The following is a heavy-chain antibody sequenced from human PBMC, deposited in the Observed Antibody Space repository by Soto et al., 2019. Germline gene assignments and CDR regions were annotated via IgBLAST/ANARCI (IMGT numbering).Heavy chain of an antibody. CDR1: GGSISSGGYY. V-gene: IGHV4-31*03. J-gene: IGHJ5*02. CDR2: IYYSGST. Sequence: SSETLSLTCTVSGGSISSGGYYWSWIRQHPGKGLEWIGYIYYSGSTYYNPSLKSRVTISVDTSKNQFSLKLSSVTAADTAVYYCARVERNYDILTGYYKEGNNWFDPWGQGTLVTVSS. CDR3: ARVERNYDILTGYYKEGNNWFDP. D-gene: IGHD3-9*01.